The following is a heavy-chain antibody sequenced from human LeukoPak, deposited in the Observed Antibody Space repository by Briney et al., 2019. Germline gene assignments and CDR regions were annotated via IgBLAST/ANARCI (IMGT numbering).Heavy chain of an antibody. CDR3: ARDAYCSSTSCYEFDP. CDR2: IYYSGST. Sequence: SETLSLTCTVSGGSISSGGYYWSWIRQHPGKGLEWIGYIYYSGSTHYNPSLKSRVTISVDTSKNQFSLKLSSVTAADTAVYYCARDAYCSSTSCYEFDPWGQGTLVTVSS. CDR1: GGSISSGGYY. J-gene: IGHJ5*02. D-gene: IGHD2-2*01. V-gene: IGHV4-31*03.